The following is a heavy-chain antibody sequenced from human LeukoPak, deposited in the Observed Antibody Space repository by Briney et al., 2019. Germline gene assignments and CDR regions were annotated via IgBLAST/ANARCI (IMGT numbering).Heavy chain of an antibody. CDR2: IYYSGST. CDR1: GGSISSSSYY. V-gene: IGHV4-39*07. J-gene: IGHJ4*02. Sequence: SETLSLTCTVSGGSISSSSYYWGWIRQPPGKGLEWIGGIYYSGSTYYNPSLKSRVTISVDTSKNQLSLKLTSVTAADTAVYYCATDRGVVAATGGYFDYWGQGTLVTVSS. CDR3: ATDRGVVAATGGYFDY. D-gene: IGHD6-19*01.